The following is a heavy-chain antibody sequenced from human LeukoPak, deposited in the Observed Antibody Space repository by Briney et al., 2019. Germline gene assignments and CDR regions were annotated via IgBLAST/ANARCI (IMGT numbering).Heavy chain of an antibody. CDR1: GYTFTND. D-gene: IGHD2-15*01. CDR3: ARGWVSQYCSDGSCYALDY. V-gene: IGHV1-8*01. CDR2: MNPNSGNT. Sequence: ASVKVSCKASGYTFTNDINWVRQATGQGLEWMGCMNPNSGNTGYAQNFQGRVTMTRNTAISTAYMELSSLRSDDTAVYYCARGWVSQYCSDGSCYALDYWGQGTLVIVSS. J-gene: IGHJ4*02.